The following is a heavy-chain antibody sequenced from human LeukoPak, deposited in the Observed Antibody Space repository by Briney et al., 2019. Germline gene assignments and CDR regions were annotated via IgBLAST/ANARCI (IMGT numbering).Heavy chain of an antibody. V-gene: IGHV4-59*08. CDR3: ARHYGKNCYYHGMDV. J-gene: IGHJ6*02. Sequence: PSETLSLTCTVSGGSITSYYWSWIRQPPGMGLEWIGYIYYTGGTNYNLSLRSRVTISVDTSKNQFSLRLSSVTAADTAVYYCARHYGKNCYYHGMDVWGHGTTVTVSS. CDR2: IYYTGGT. D-gene: IGHD3-10*01. CDR1: GGSITSYY.